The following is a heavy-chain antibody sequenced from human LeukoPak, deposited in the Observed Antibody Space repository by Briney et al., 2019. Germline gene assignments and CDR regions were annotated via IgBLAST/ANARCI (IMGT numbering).Heavy chain of an antibody. CDR3: ARDNGYCSGGRCYYYYADV. V-gene: IGHV3-7*01. CDR2: IDQYGSDT. D-gene: IGHD2-15*01. Sequence: GGSLRLSCAVSGFTFSKYWMSWVRQAPGKGLEWVASIDQYGSDTYYVDSVKGRFTISKDNAKNSVSLQMNSLRAEDTAIYYCARDNGYCSGGRCYYYYADVWGKGTTVTVSS. CDR1: GFTFSKYW. J-gene: IGHJ6*03.